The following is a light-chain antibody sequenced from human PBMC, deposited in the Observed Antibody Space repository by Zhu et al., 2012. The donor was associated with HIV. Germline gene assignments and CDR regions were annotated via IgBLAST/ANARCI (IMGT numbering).Light chain of an antibody. J-gene: IGKJ2*01. CDR3: QQYGSTPHT. V-gene: IGKV3-20*01. CDR2: DAS. Sequence: EIVLTQSPGTLSLSPGEGATLSCRASQSVSSSYLAWYQRKPGQVPRLLIYDASIRATGIPDRFSGSGSGTDFTLTISRLEPEDFAVYYCQQYGSTPHTFGQGTKLETK. CDR1: QSVSSSY.